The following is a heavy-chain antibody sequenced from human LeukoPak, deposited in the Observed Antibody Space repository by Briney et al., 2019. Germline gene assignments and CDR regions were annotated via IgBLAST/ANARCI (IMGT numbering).Heavy chain of an antibody. D-gene: IGHD5-12*01. V-gene: IGHV3-9*01. CDR2: ISWNSGSI. CDR3: AKDNRIGGYDWSLGY. J-gene: IGHJ4*02. CDR1: GFTFDDYS. Sequence: PGRSLRLSCAASGFTFDDYSMHWARQAPGKCLEWVSVISWNSGSIGYADSVKGRFTISRDNAKNSLYLQMNSLRAEDTALYYCAKDNRIGGYDWSLGYWGQGTLVTVSS.